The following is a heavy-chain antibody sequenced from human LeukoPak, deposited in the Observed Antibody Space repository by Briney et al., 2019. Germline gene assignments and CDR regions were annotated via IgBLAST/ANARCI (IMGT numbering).Heavy chain of an antibody. CDR1: GFTFRSYA. D-gene: IGHD2-2*01. Sequence: GGSLRLSCAASGFTFRSYAMNWVRQAPGKGLEWVSVISSNSSEIYYADSVKGRFTISRDNSKNTLYLQMKSLRAEDTAVYYCATLVHCSSPSWSMYFFDEGGQPRLVTASA. J-gene: IGHJ4*01. CDR2: ISSNSSEI. CDR3: ATLVHCSSPSWSMYFFDE. V-gene: IGHV3-21*04.